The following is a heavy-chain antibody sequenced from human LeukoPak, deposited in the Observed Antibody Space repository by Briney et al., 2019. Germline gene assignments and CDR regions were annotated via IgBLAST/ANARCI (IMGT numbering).Heavy chain of an antibody. D-gene: IGHD3-22*01. CDR2: ISYNGSNK. CDR3: AKDLFYYDKGGFDY. J-gene: IGHJ4*02. Sequence: PGGSLRLSCAASGVTFSSYGLHWVRQAPDKGLEWVAFISYNGSNKFYEDYVKRRFTISRDNSKNTLYLQMNSLRTEDTAVYYCAKDLFYYDKGGFDYWGQGTLVTVSS. V-gene: IGHV3-30*18. CDR1: GVTFSSYG.